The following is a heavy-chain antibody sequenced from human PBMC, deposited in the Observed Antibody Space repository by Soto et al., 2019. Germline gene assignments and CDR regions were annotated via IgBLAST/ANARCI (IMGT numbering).Heavy chain of an antibody. CDR1: GYTFTNYA. CDR3: ARGDFDSSGFDY. CDR2: VNAGNGNR. Sequence: QIQRVQSGAEVKKPGASVTVSCKASGYTFTNYAIHWVRQAPGQSLEWMGWVNAGNGNRKLSQKFQGRVTLIRDTSATTVYMELRSLRSEDTAVYYCARGDFDSSGFDYWGQGTLVTVSS. D-gene: IGHD3-22*01. V-gene: IGHV1-3*01. J-gene: IGHJ4*02.